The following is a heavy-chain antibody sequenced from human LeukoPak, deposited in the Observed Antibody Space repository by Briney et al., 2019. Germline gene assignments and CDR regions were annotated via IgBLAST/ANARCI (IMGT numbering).Heavy chain of an antibody. D-gene: IGHD2-21*01. Sequence: PSETLSLTCAVYGGSFSNHYWTWFRQSPGKGLEWIGEINQSGNTNYNPSLKSRVTMSVDTSKNQFSLKLSSVTAADTAVYYCARLPGVVHFDSWGQGTLVTVSS. CDR3: ARLPGVVHFDS. CDR1: GGSFSNHY. CDR2: INQSGNT. V-gene: IGHV4-34*01. J-gene: IGHJ4*02.